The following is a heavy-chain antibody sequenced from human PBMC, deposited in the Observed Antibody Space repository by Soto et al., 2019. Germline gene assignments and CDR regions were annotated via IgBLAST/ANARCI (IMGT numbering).Heavy chain of an antibody. CDR1: GGSISSGDYY. D-gene: IGHD1-26*01. J-gene: IGHJ3*02. CDR2: IYYSGST. CDR3: ARDLRERGDAFDI. V-gene: IGHV4-30-4*01. Sequence: QVQLQESGPGLVKPSQTLSLTCTVSGGSISSGDYYWSWIRQPPGKGLEWIGYIYYSGSTYYNPSLESRVTISVDTSKNQFSLKLSSVTAADTAVYYCARDLRERGDAFDIWGQGTMVTVSS.